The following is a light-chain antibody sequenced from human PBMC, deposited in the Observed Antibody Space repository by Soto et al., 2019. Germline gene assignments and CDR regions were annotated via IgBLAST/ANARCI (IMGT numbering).Light chain of an antibody. CDR2: DAS. V-gene: IGKV1-5*02. CDR1: QSVTKW. CDR3: QQYRSYS. J-gene: IGKJ1*01. Sequence: DIQITQSPSTLSASVGDRVTIICRASQSVTKWVAWYQQRPGQAPKVLIWDASSLQRGVPSRFSGSGYGTEFTLTISGLQPDDFATYYCQQYRSYSFGQGTKVDIK.